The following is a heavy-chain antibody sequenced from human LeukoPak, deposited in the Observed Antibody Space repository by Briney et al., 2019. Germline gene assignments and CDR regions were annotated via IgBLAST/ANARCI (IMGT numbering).Heavy chain of an antibody. CDR1: GFTFSSCG. Sequence: SGGSLRLSCAASGFTFSSCGMHWVRQAPGKGLEWVAVVAFDGGTTFYADSVKGRFTVSRDNSKSTLYLQMNSLRAEDTAVYYCAKSQRVSRHYDSWGQGTLVPVSS. V-gene: IGHV3-30*18. J-gene: IGHJ4*02. CDR2: VAFDGGTT. D-gene: IGHD5/OR15-5a*01. CDR3: AKSQRVSRHYDS.